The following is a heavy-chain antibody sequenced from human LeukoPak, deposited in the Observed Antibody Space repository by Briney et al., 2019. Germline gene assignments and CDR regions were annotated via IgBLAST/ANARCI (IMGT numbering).Heavy chain of an antibody. CDR2: ITSGGDYI. Sequence: PGGSLRLSCAASGFTSNTFNMNWVRQAPGKALERVSPITSGGDYIYYADSVKGRFTTSRDNAKNSLSLQLNSLRVEDTAVYYCARGHYDVLAASYKWTPDYWGQGTLVTVSS. CDR3: ARGHYDVLAASYKWTPDY. D-gene: IGHD3-9*01. V-gene: IGHV3-21*01. CDR1: GFTSNTFN. J-gene: IGHJ4*02.